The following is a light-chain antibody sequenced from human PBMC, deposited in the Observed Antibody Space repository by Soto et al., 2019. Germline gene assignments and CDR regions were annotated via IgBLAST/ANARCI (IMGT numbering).Light chain of an antibody. V-gene: IGKV1-13*02. CDR1: QDIRGA. CDR2: DVS. CDR3: QQYNSYSWT. Sequence: AIQVTQSPSSLSASVGDRVTITCRASQDIRGALAWYQQKPGKAPKLLIYDVSTVQSGVPSRFSGRGSGTEFTLTITSLQPEDFATYYCQQYNSYSWTFGQGTKVEIK. J-gene: IGKJ1*01.